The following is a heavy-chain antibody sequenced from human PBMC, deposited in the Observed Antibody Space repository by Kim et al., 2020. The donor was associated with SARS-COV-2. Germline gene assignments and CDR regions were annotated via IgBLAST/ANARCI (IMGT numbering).Heavy chain of an antibody. J-gene: IGHJ4*02. CDR2: FDPEYGET. D-gene: IGHD3-10*01. Sequence: ASVKVSCKVSGYTLTQLSMHWVRQAPGKGLEWMGGFDPEYGETIDEQKFQGRLTMTEDTATDTGYMELRSLTSEDTAVYFCSTYASGRRYFDFWVQGTLV. CDR1: GYTLTQLS. CDR3: STYASGRRYFDF. V-gene: IGHV1-24*01.